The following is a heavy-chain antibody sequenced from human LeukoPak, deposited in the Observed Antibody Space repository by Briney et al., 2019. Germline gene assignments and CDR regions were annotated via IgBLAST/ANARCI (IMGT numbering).Heavy chain of an antibody. V-gene: IGHV3-74*01. CDR2: INSDGSST. CDR1: GFTFSSYW. CDR3: ARAPVQYCGGDCDAFDI. D-gene: IGHD2-21*02. Sequence: GGSLRLSCAASGFTFSSYWMHWVRQAPGQGLVWVSRINSDGSSTTYADSVKSRFTISRGNAKNTLYLQMNSLRAGDTAVFYCARAPVQYCGGDCDAFDIWGQGTMVTVSS. J-gene: IGHJ3*02.